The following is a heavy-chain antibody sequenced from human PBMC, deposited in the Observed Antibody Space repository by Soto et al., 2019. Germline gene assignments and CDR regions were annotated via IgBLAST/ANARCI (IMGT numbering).Heavy chain of an antibody. CDR1: GGSIRTYY. J-gene: IGHJ5*02. D-gene: IGHD5-12*01. CDR2: IHYSGST. V-gene: IGHV4-59*01. CDR3: ARDLRRPSGATTNWFDP. Sequence: SETLSLTCTVSGGSIRTYYWSWIRQAPGKGLEWIGYIHYSGSTNYNPSLKRRLTISVDTSNNQLALRLTSVTAADTAVYYCARDLRRPSGATTNWFDPWGQGTLVTVSS.